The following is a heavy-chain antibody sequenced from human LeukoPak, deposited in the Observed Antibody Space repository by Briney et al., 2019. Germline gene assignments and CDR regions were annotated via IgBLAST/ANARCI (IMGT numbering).Heavy chain of an antibody. J-gene: IGHJ4*02. D-gene: IGHD3-10*01. CDR1: GFTFSSYW. V-gene: IGHV3-23*01. Sequence: GGSLRLSCAASGFTFSSYWMSWVRQAPGKGLEWVSAISGSGGSTYYADSVKGRFTISRDNSKNTLYLQMNSLRAEDTAVYYCAKWLGGWFLSSMYYFDYWGQGTLVTASS. CDR3: AKWLGGWFLSSMYYFDY. CDR2: ISGSGGST.